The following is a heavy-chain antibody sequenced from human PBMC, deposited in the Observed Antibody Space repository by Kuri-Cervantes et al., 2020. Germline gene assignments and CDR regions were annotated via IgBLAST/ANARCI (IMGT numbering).Heavy chain of an antibody. D-gene: IGHD3-10*01. Sequence: LRLSCAVSGGSISSGGYSWSWIRQPPGKGLEWIGYIYHSGSTYYNPSLKSRVTISVDKSKNQFSLKLSSVTAADTAVYYCARENGSGSYYNWFDPWGQGTLVTVSS. CDR2: IYHSGST. CDR1: GGSISSGGYS. J-gene: IGHJ5*02. V-gene: IGHV4-30-2*01. CDR3: ARENGSGSYYNWFDP.